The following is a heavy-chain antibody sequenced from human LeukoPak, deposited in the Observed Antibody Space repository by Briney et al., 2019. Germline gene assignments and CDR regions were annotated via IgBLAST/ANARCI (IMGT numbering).Heavy chain of an antibody. CDR2: IYYSGST. J-gene: IGHJ4*02. D-gene: IGHD5-12*01. Sequence: SQTLSLTCTVSGGSISSGGYYWSWIRQHPGKGLEWIGYIYYSGSTYYIPSLKSRVTISVDTSKNQFSLKLSSVTAADTAVYYCARVIMGGYDWTFDYWGQGTLVTVSS. CDR3: ARVIMGGYDWTFDY. V-gene: IGHV4-31*03. CDR1: GGSISSGGYY.